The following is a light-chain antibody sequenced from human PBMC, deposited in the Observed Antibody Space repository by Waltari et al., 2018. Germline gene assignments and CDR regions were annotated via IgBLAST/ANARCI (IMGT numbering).Light chain of an antibody. V-gene: IGLV1-51*01. Sequence: QSVLTQPPSVSAAPGQRVTISCSGGSSNIGNDYVSWYQQLPGTAPRLLIYDNNKGPSGIPDRFSGSKSGTSATLGITGLQTGDEADYYCETWDSDLSAVVFGGGTKVTVL. J-gene: IGLJ2*01. CDR1: SSNIGNDY. CDR2: DNN. CDR3: ETWDSDLSAVV.